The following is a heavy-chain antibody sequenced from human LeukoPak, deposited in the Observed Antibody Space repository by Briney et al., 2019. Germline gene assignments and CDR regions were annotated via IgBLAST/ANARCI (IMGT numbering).Heavy chain of an antibody. Sequence: PGGSLRLSCAASAFTFSSYTMSWVRQAPGKGLEWVAVISYHGKNKYYGDSVKGRFTISRDNSKNTLYLQMNSLRDEDTAVYYCAKPSSSSSTWEAFDIWGQGTLVTVSP. CDR2: ISYHGKNK. CDR1: AFTFSSYT. CDR3: AKPSSSSSTWEAFDI. V-gene: IGHV3-30*18. D-gene: IGHD6-6*01. J-gene: IGHJ3*02.